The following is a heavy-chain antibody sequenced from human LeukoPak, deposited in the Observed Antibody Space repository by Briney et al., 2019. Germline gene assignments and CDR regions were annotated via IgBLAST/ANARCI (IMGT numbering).Heavy chain of an antibody. V-gene: IGHV4-39*01. CDR3: ARLPRTWELLTFGY. CDR1: GGSISSSSYY. J-gene: IGHJ4*02. D-gene: IGHD1-26*01. CDR2: IYYSGST. Sequence: SETLPLTCTVSGGSISSSSYYWGWIRQPPGKGLEWIGSIYYSGSTYYNPSLKSRVTISVDTSKNQFSLKLSSVTAADTAVYYCARLPRTWELLTFGYWGQGTLVTVSS.